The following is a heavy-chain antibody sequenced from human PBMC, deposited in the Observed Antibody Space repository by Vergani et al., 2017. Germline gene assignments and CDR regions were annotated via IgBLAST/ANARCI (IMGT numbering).Heavy chain of an antibody. CDR1: GFTFSSYA. D-gene: IGHD3-22*01. Sequence: EVQLLESGGGLVQPGGSLRLSCAASGFTFSSYAMSWVRQAPGKGLEWVSAISGSGGSTYYADSVKGRFTISRDNSKNTLYLQMNSLRADDTAVYYCAKVGYYDSSGYGVWYFDLWGRGTLVTVSS. J-gene: IGHJ2*01. V-gene: IGHV3-23*01. CDR2: ISGSGGST. CDR3: AKVGYYDSSGYGVWYFDL.